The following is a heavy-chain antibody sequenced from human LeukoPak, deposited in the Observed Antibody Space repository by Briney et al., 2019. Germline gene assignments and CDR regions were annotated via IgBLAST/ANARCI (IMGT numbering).Heavy chain of an antibody. Sequence: SETLSLTCTVSGGSISSGSYYWSWIRQPAGKGLEWIGRISTSGNTNYNPSLKSRVTISVDTSKNQFSLKLSSVTAADTAVYYCAREVGWNYLKGMDVWGQGTTVTVSS. D-gene: IGHD1-7*01. J-gene: IGHJ6*02. V-gene: IGHV4-61*02. CDR2: ISTSGNT. CDR1: GGSISSGSYY. CDR3: AREVGWNYLKGMDV.